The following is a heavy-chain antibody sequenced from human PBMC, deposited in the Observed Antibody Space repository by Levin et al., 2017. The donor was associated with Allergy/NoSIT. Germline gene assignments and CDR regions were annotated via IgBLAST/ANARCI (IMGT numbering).Heavy chain of an antibody. CDR2: IKRKTDGGTT. D-gene: IGHD6-13*01. Sequence: SGGSLRLSCAASGFTFSNAWMNWVRQAPGKGLEWVGRIKRKTDGGTTDYAAPVKGRFTISRDDSKNTLYLQMNSLKTEDTAVYYCTTPYSSLNYWGQGTLVTVSS. CDR1: GFTFSNAW. V-gene: IGHV3-15*01. CDR3: TTPYSSLNY. J-gene: IGHJ4*02.